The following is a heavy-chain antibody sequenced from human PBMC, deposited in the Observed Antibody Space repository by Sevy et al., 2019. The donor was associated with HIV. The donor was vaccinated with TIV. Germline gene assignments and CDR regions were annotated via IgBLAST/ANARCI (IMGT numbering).Heavy chain of an antibody. V-gene: IGHV4-59*13. CDR2: IYYSGST. Sequence: SETLSLTCTVSGGSISSYYWSWIRQPPGKGLEGIGYIYYSGSTNYNPSLKSRVTISVDTSKNQFSLKLSSVTAADTAVYYCARVGYDFWSGYYHLGREGWFDPWGQGTLVTVSS. CDR3: ARVGYDFWSGYYHLGREGWFDP. D-gene: IGHD3-3*01. CDR1: GGSISSYY. J-gene: IGHJ5*02.